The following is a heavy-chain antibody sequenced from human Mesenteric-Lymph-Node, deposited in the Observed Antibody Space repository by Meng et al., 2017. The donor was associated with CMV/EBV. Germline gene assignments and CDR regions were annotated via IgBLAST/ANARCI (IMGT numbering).Heavy chain of an antibody. V-gene: IGHV7-4-1*02. J-gene: IGHJ4*02. CDR3: ARVRGGHSGYDPGLIDY. CDR2: INTNTGNP. Sequence: YTFNSYAMNWVRQAPGQGLEWMGWINTNTGNPTYAQGFTGRFVFSLDTSVSTAYLQISSLKAEDTAVYYCARVRGGHSGYDPGLIDYWGQGTLVTVSS. D-gene: IGHD5-12*01. CDR1: YTFNSYA.